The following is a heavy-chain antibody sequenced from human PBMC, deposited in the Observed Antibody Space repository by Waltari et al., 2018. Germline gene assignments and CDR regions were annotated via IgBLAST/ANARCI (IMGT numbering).Heavy chain of an antibody. CDR1: GYTFTSYA. V-gene: IGHV1-3*01. CDR3: ASSGIAAAAWGGFDS. D-gene: IGHD6-13*01. J-gene: IGHJ4*02. Sequence: QVQLVQSGAEVKKPGASVKGSCKASGYTFTSYAMHWVRQAPGQRLEWMGWINAGNGNTKYSQTVKGRVTLTRDTSATTAYMERSSLRSEDTAVYYCASSGIAAAAWGGFDSWGQGTLVTVSS. CDR2: INAGNGNT.